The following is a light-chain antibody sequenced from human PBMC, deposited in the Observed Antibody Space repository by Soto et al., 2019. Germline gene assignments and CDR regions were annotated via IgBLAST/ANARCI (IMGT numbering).Light chain of an antibody. J-gene: IGKJ1*01. CDR1: QSISSY. CDR3: QQSYSTPVT. V-gene: IGKV1-39*01. CDR2: AAS. Sequence: DIQMTQSPSSLSASVGDRVTITCRASQSISSYLNWYQQKPGKAPKLLIYAASSLQSGVPSRFSGSVSGTDFTLTISSLQPEDFATYYCQQSYSTPVTFGQGTKVDIK.